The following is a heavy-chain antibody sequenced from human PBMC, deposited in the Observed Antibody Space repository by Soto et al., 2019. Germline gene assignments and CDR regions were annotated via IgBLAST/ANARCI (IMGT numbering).Heavy chain of an antibody. CDR3: AKDRLRYSSGWYPDY. D-gene: IGHD6-19*01. J-gene: IGHJ4*02. CDR1: GFTFSSYG. V-gene: IGHV3-30*18. Sequence: QVQLVESGGGVVQPGRSLRLSCAASGFTFSSYGMHWVRQAPGKGLEWVAVISYDGSNKYYADSVKGRFTISRDNSKNTLYLQMNGLRAEDTAVYYCAKDRLRYSSGWYPDYWGQGTLVTVSS. CDR2: ISYDGSNK.